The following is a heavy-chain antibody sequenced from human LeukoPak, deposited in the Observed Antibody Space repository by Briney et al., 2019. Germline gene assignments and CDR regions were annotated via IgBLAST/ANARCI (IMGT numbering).Heavy chain of an antibody. CDR3: ARRAYSDLYFDY. CDR2: IPPSGNT. CDR1: GYSISSASY. D-gene: IGHD4-11*01. J-gene: IGHJ4*02. Sequence: PSETLSLTCAVSGYSISSASYWGWIRQPPGKGLEWIGSIPPSGNTYYNPSLKSRISISLDTSKNQFSLKLTSMTAADTAFYYCARRAYSDLYFDYWGQGTLVTVSS. V-gene: IGHV4-38-2*01.